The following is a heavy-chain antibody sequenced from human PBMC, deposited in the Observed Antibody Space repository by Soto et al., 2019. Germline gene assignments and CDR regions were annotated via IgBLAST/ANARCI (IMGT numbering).Heavy chain of an antibody. CDR2: INSDGSST. Sequence: EVQLVESGGGLVQPGGSLRLSCAASGFTFSSYWMHWVRQAPGKGLVWVSRINSDGSSTSYADSVKGRFTISRDNAKTTLYLQMNSLRAEDTAVYYCARDGEVLLWFGDQSSRFDPWGQGTLVTVSS. V-gene: IGHV3-74*01. D-gene: IGHD3-10*01. CDR1: GFTFSSYW. CDR3: ARDGEVLLWFGDQSSRFDP. J-gene: IGHJ5*02.